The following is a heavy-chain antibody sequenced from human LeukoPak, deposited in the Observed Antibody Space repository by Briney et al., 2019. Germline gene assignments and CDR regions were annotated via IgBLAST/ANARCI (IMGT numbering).Heavy chain of an antibody. CDR1: GFTFSSYG. D-gene: IGHD6-19*01. J-gene: IGHJ4*02. CDR3: AREMGAVAGLDY. Sequence: PGGSLRLSCAASGFTFSSYGMHWVRQAPGKGLEWVAVISYDGSNKYYADSVKGRFTISRDNSKNTLYLQMNSLRAEDTAVYYCAREMGAVAGLDYWGQGTLVTVSS. CDR2: ISYDGSNK. V-gene: IGHV3-30*03.